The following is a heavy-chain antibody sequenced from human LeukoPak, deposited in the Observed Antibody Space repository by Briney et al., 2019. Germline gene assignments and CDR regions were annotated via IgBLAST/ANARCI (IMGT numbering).Heavy chain of an antibody. CDR2: INPTGGST. CDR3: ARVYSGLDY. V-gene: IGHV1-46*01. CDR1: GYTFPSYF. D-gene: IGHD2-15*01. J-gene: IGHJ4*02. Sequence: ASVKVSCKASGYTFPSYFMHWVRQAPGQGLEWMGIINPTGGSTTYAQKFQGRVTMTTDTSTSTAYMELRSLRSDDTAVYYCARVYSGLDYWGQGTLVTVSS.